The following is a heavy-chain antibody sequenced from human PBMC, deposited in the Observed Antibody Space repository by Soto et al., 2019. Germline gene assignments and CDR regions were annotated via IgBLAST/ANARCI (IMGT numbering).Heavy chain of an antibody. J-gene: IGHJ3*02. V-gene: IGHV3-21*01. CDR3: ARAGSGGSGSYYDAFDI. CDR1: GTTFSSYS. D-gene: IGHD3-10*01. CDR2: ISSSSSYI. Sequence: GGSLRLSCAASGTTFSSYSMNWVRQAPGKGLEWVSSISSSSSYIYYADSVKGRFTISRDNAKNSLYLQMNSLRAEDTAVYYCARAGSGGSGSYYDAFDIWGQGTMVTVSS.